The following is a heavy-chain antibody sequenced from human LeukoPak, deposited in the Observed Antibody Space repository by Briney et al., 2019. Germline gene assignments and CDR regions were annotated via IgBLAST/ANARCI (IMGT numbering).Heavy chain of an antibody. V-gene: IGHV1-69*13. J-gene: IGHJ3*02. CDR3: ARERVVGASNCFDI. CDR1: GGTFSSCA. D-gene: IGHD1-26*01. Sequence: SVKVSCKASGGTFSSCAISWVRQAPGQGLEWMGGIIPIFGTANYAQKFQGRVTITADESTSTAYMELSSLRSEDTAVYYCARERVVGASNCFDIWGQGQWSPSLQ. CDR2: IIPIFGTA.